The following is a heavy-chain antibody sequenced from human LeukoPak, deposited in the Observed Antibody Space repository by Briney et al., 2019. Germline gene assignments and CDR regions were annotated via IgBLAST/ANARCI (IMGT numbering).Heavy chain of an antibody. D-gene: IGHD6-6*01. J-gene: IGHJ5*02. CDR1: GFTFSSYW. V-gene: IGHV3-7*01. CDR3: ARGLSIAARGWFDP. CDR2: IKQDGSEK. Sequence: GGSLRLSCAASGFTFSSYWMSWVRQAPGKGLEWVANIKQDGSEKYYVDSVKGRFTISRDNAKNSLYLQVNSLRAEDTAVYYCARGLSIAARGWFDPWGQGTLVTVSS.